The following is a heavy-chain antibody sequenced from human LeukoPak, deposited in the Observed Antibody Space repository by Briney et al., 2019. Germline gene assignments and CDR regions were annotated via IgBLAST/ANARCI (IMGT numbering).Heavy chain of an antibody. V-gene: IGHV3-30*02. CDR3: AKDYYDFWSGYYPDY. J-gene: IGHJ4*02. CDR2: IRYEGSNK. D-gene: IGHD3-3*01. CDR1: GFTFSSYG. Sequence: GGSLRLSCAASGFTFSSYGMHWVRQAPGKGLEWVAFIRYEGSNKYYADSVKGRFAISRDNSKNTLYLQMNSLRAEDTAVYYCAKDYYDFWSGYYPDYWGQGTLVTVSS.